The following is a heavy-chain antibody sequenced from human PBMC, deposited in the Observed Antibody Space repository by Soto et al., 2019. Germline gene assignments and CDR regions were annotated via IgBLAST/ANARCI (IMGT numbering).Heavy chain of an antibody. J-gene: IGHJ4*02. CDR1: GGSLSSSNW. CDR2: IYHSGST. Sequence: SETLSLTCAVSGGSLSSSNWWSWVRQPPGKGLEWIGEIYHSGSTNYNPSLKSRVTISVDKSKNQFSLKLGSVTAADTAVYYCARAWINMVRGVGVRTYFDYWGQGTLVTVSS. V-gene: IGHV4-4*02. D-gene: IGHD3-10*01. CDR3: ARAWINMVRGVGVRTYFDY.